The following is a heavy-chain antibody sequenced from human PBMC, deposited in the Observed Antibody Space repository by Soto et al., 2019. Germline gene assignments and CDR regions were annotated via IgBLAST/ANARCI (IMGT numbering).Heavy chain of an antibody. CDR3: ARDNGYSYGYTLDH. Sequence: SETLSLTCAVSGGSISSENWWSWVRQPPGKGLEWIGEIYHSGSTNSNPSLKSRVTISVDTSKNQFSLKLSSVTAADTAVYYCARDNGYSYGYTLDHWGQGTLVSVSS. V-gene: IGHV4-4*02. CDR2: IYHSGST. CDR1: GGSISSENW. D-gene: IGHD5-18*01. J-gene: IGHJ4*02.